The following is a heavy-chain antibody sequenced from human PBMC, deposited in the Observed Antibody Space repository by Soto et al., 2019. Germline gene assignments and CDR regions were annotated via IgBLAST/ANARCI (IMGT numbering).Heavy chain of an antibody. CDR1: GYPFNKYI. Sequence: ASVKVSFKASGYPFNKYIMHWVRQAPGQSLEWMGWINTDSGNTRYSQKFQGRVTIARDTSASTVYMELSSLRSDDTAVYYCARAANCSSSTGCYSQWFAPWGQGTQVTVSS. CDR2: INTDSGNT. J-gene: IGHJ5*02. D-gene: IGHD2-2*02. CDR3: ARAANCSSSTGCYSQWFAP. V-gene: IGHV1-3*04.